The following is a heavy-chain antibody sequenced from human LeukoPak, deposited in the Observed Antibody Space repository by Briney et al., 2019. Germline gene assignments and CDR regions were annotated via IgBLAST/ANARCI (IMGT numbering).Heavy chain of an antibody. CDR1: GFTFSDYY. CDR2: IKQDGSEK. Sequence: GGSLRLSCPASGFTFSDYYMSWIRQAPGKGLEWVANIKQDGSEKYYVDSVKGRFTISRDNAKNSLYLQMNSLRAEDTAVYYCAGEATDYDYFRGSYRYTPAAFDIWGQGTMVTVSS. J-gene: IGHJ3*02. V-gene: IGHV3-7*01. D-gene: IGHD3-16*02. CDR3: AGEATDYDYFRGSYRYTPAAFDI.